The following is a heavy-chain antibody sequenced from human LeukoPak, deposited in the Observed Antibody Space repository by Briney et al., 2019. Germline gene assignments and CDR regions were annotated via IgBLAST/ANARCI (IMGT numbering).Heavy chain of an antibody. V-gene: IGHV5-51*01. CDR1: GYSFTTYW. CDR3: ATTYCGGDCYYSYFDY. Sequence: PGESLKISCKGSGYSFTTYWIGWVRQMPGKGLEWMGIIYPGDSDTRYSPSFQGQVTISADKSISTAYLQWSSLKASDTAIYYCATTYCGGDCYYSYFDYWGQGTLVTVSS. D-gene: IGHD2-21*02. J-gene: IGHJ4*02. CDR2: IYPGDSDT.